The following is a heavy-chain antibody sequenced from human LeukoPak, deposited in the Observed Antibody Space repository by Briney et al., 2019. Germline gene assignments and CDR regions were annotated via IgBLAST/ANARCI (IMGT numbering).Heavy chain of an antibody. CDR1: GFTFESYG. Sequence: PGGSLRLSCAASGFTFESYGMHWVRQAPGKGLEWVALIPSDGSDKYLAKSVKGRLIISRDNFANTLYLQINTLRAEDTAVYYCAKEYYPNQGAVVIQEYWGQGTLVIVSS. CDR3: AKEYYPNQGAVVIQEY. CDR2: IPSDGSDK. D-gene: IGHD3-22*01. V-gene: IGHV3-30*18. J-gene: IGHJ4*02.